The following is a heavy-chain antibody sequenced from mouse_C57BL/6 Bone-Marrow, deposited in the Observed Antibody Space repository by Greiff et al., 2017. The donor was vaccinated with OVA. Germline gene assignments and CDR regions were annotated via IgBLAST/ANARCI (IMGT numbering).Heavy chain of an antibody. Sequence: VQLQQSGAELVRPGTSVKVSCKASGYAFTNYLIEWVKQRPGQGLEWIGVINPGSGGTNYNEKFKGKATLTADKSSSTAYMQLSSLTSEDSAVYFCARGEDLLSLDYWGQGTTLTVSS. V-gene: IGHV1-54*01. CDR2: INPGSGGT. J-gene: IGHJ2*01. D-gene: IGHD2-1*01. CDR3: ARGEDLLSLDY. CDR1: GYAFTNYL.